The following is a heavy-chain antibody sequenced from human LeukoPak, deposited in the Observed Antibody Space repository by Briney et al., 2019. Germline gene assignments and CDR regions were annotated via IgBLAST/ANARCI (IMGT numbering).Heavy chain of an antibody. Sequence: SETLSLTCTVSGGSISSYYWSWIRQPAGKGLEWIGRIYTSGSTNYNPSLKSRVTISVDKSKNQFSLKLSSVTAADTAVYYCARDAVYVASSGWFDYWGQGTLVTVSS. D-gene: IGHD6-19*01. CDR1: GGSISSYY. V-gene: IGHV4-4*07. J-gene: IGHJ4*02. CDR3: ARDAVYVASSGWFDY. CDR2: IYTSGST.